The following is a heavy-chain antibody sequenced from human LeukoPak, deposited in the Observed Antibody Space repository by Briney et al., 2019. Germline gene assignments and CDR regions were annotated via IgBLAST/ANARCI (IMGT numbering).Heavy chain of an antibody. CDR3: ARVGGDSSSWYRHYYFDY. D-gene: IGHD6-13*01. V-gene: IGHV3-74*01. CDR1: GFTFSSYW. CDR2: INSDGSST. Sequence: PGGSLRLSCAASGFTFSSYWMHWVRQAPGKGLVWVSRINSDGSSTSYADSVKGRFTISRDNAKNTLYLQMNSLRAEDTAVYYCARVGGDSSSWYRHYYFDYWGQGTLATVSS. J-gene: IGHJ4*02.